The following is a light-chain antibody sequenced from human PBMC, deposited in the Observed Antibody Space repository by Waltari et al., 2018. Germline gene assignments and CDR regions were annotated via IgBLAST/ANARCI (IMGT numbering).Light chain of an antibody. CDR1: QSISSTY. J-gene: IGKJ2*01. Sequence: EILLTQSPGPLSLSPGEGATLSCRASQSISSTYLAGYQQIPGQAPRLLIYGASRRATGIPDRFSGSGYDTDFTLTVSRLESEDFGVYYCQQYGSSPLTFCQGTKVEIK. CDR3: QQYGSSPLT. V-gene: IGKV3-20*01. CDR2: GAS.